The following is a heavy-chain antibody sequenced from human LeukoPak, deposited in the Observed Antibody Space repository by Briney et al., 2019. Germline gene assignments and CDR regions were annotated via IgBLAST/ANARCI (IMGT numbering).Heavy chain of an antibody. D-gene: IGHD2-15*01. Sequence: GGSLRLSCAASGFTFSSYAMHWVRQAPGKGLEWVAVISYDGSNKYYADSVKGRFTISRDNSKNTLYLQMNSLRAEDTAVYYCARGVVVVVAATSNWFDPWGQGTLVTVSS. J-gene: IGHJ5*02. CDR1: GFTFSSYA. CDR2: ISYDGSNK. CDR3: ARGVVVVVAATSNWFDP. V-gene: IGHV3-30*04.